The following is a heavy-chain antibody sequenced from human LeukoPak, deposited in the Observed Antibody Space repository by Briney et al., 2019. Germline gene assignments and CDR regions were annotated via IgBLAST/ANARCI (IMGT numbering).Heavy chain of an antibody. J-gene: IGHJ4*02. CDR3: AKVGSSWSVFDY. Sequence: GGSLRLSCAASGFTFSSYAMHWVRQAPGKGLEWVAVISYDGSNKYYADSVKGRFTISRDNSKNTLYLQMNSLRAEDTAVYYCAKVGSSWSVFDYWGQGTLVTVSS. CDR1: GFTFSSYA. CDR2: ISYDGSNK. V-gene: IGHV3-30-3*01. D-gene: IGHD6-13*01.